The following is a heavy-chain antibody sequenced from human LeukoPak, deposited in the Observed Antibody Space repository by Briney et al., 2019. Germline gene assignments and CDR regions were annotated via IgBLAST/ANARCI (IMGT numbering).Heavy chain of an antibody. CDR1: GYTFTSYG. Sequence: ASVKVSCKASGYTFTSYGISRVRQAAGQGLEWMGWISGYNGNTNYAQKLQGRATMTTDTSTSTAYMEVRSLRSDDTAVYYCARNGPYTSGGSYYFDYWGQGTLVTVSS. J-gene: IGHJ4*02. V-gene: IGHV1-18*01. CDR2: ISGYNGNT. CDR3: ARNGPYTSGGSYYFDY. D-gene: IGHD3-16*01.